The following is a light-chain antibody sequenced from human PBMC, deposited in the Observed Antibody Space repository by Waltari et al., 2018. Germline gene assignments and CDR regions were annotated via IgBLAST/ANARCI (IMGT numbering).Light chain of an antibody. CDR3: QQSYSTPNT. V-gene: IGKV1-39*01. CDR2: AAS. CDR1: QSISIY. Sequence: DIQMTQSPSSLSASVGDRVTITCRARQSISIYLNWYQQKPGKAPKRLIYAASSLQSGVPSMFSGSGSGTDFTLTISSLQPEDFATYYCQQSYSTPNTFGQGTRLEIK. J-gene: IGKJ5*01.